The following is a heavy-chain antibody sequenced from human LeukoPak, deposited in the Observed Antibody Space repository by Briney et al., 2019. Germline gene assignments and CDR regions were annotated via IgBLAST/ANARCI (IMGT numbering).Heavy chain of an antibody. CDR2: IYYSGRT. J-gene: IGHJ4*02. D-gene: IGHD3-10*01. V-gene: IGHV4-59*01. Sequence: SETLSLTCTVSGGSLSSYSWSWIRQPPGKGLEWIGYIYYSGRTVYNPSLKSRGTISLDTSKNQSSLKLSSVTAADTAVYYCASDFGSGSYRFDFWGQGTLVTVSS. CDR3: ASDFGSGSYRFDF. CDR1: GGSLSSYS.